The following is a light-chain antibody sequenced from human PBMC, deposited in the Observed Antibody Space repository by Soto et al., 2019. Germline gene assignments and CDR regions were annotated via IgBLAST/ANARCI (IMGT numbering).Light chain of an antibody. V-gene: IGKV3-15*01. Sequence: EIVMTQSPATLSVSPGEIATLSCSASQSINTNLAWYQQKPGQAPSLLLYGASTRASGIPARFSGSGSGTEFTHTISSLQSEDFAVYCCQQYHNWPLTFGGGTKVEIE. CDR2: GAS. CDR1: QSINTN. J-gene: IGKJ4*01. CDR3: QQYHNWPLT.